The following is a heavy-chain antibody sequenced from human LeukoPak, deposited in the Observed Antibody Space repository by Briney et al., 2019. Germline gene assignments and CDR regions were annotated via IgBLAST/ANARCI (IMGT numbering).Heavy chain of an antibody. V-gene: IGHV3-23*01. CDR1: GFTVSSND. J-gene: IGHJ3*02. CDR3: AKTYYYDSSGYYMGAFDI. CDR2: ISGSGGST. Sequence: GGSLRLSCAASGFTVSSNDMSWVRQAPGKGLEWVSAISGSGGSTYYADSVKGRFTISRDNSKNTLYLQMNSLRAEDTAVYYCAKTYYYDSSGYYMGAFDIWGQGTMVTVSS. D-gene: IGHD3-22*01.